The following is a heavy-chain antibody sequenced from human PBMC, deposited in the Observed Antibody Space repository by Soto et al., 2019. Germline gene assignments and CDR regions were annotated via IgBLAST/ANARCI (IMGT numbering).Heavy chain of an antibody. V-gene: IGHV1-69*12. CDR2: IMPVFPTP. CDR3: ARDKDRLQLGGNYYYILDV. CDR1: GGTFSTSA. D-gene: IGHD1-1*01. J-gene: IGHJ6*02. Sequence: QVQLVQSGAEVKKPGSSVKVSCKTSGGTFSTSAISWVRQAPGQGLEWVGGIMPVFPTPDYAQNFQGRVPSTADXXTTTAYLELTSLRADDTAVYYCARDKDRLQLGGNYYYILDVWGQGTAITVSS.